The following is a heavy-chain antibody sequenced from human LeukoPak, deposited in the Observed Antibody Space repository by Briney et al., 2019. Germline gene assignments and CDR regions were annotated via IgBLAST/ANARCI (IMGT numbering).Heavy chain of an antibody. CDR1: GGSISSSSYY. V-gene: IGHV4-39*07. D-gene: IGHD3-22*01. J-gene: IGHJ5*02. CDR3: ARTSSGPNWFDP. CDR2: IYYSGST. Sequence: SETLSLTCTVSGGSISSSSYYWGWICQPPGKGLEWIGSIYYSGSTYYNPSLKSRVTISVDTSKNQFSLKLSSVTAADTAVYYCARTSSGPNWFDPWGQGTLVTVSS.